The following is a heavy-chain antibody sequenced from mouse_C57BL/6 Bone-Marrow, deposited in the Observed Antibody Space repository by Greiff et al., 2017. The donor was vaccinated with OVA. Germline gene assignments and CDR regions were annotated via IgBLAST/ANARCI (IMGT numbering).Heavy chain of an antibody. CDR3: TSHTLPITKKFDY. D-gene: IGHD1-3*01. Sequence: EVMLVESGGGLVQPGGSMKLSCAASGFTFSDAWMDWVRQSPEKGLEWVAEIRNKANNHATYYAESVKGRFTISRDDSKSSVYLQMNSLRAEDTGIYYCTSHTLPITKKFDYWGQGTTLTVSS. J-gene: IGHJ2*01. CDR1: GFTFSDAW. CDR2: IRNKANNHAT. V-gene: IGHV6-6*01.